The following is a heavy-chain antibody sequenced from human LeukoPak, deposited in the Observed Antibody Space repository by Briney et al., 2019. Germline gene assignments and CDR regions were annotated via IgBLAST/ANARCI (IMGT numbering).Heavy chain of an antibody. Sequence: SETLSLTCTVPGGSISSYYWSWIRQPPGKGLEWIGYIYYSGSTNYNPSLKSRVTISVDTSKNQFSLKLSSVTAADTAVYYCARGTVRSSEYYFDYWGQGTLVTVS. J-gene: IGHJ4*02. CDR2: IYYSGST. V-gene: IGHV4-59*01. D-gene: IGHD6-13*01. CDR1: GGSISSYY. CDR3: ARGTVRSSEYYFDY.